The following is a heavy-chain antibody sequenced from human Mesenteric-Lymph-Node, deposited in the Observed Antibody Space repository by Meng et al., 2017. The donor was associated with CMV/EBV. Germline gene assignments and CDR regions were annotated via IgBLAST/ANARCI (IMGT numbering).Heavy chain of an antibody. Sequence: GASLIISWSASGFNLTSDTMNWVQQAPGKGMEWLSSISSRRSFIYYADSLKGRFTITRDDTKNSLFLQMNSLRADDTAIYYCARGSDFRYGLDVWGQGTTVTVSS. CDR3: ARGSDFRYGLDV. CDR2: ISSRRSFI. V-gene: IGHV3-21*01. D-gene: IGHD3-3*01. J-gene: IGHJ6*02. CDR1: GFNLTSDT.